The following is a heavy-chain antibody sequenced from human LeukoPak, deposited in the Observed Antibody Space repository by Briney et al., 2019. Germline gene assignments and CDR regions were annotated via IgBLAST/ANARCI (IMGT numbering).Heavy chain of an antibody. J-gene: IGHJ6*02. Sequence: GASVKVSCKASGYTFTSYGISWVRQATGQGLEWMGWMNPNSGNTGYAQKFQGRVTMTRNTSISTAYMELSSLRSEDTAVYYCARGAVLRFLEWLLRYYYYYGMDVRGQGTTVTVSS. CDR3: ARGAVLRFLEWLLRYYYYYGMDV. V-gene: IGHV1-8*02. CDR1: GYTFTSYG. CDR2: MNPNSGNT. D-gene: IGHD3-3*01.